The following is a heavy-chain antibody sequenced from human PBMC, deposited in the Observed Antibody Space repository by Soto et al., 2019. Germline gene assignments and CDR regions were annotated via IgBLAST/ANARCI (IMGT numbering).Heavy chain of an antibody. D-gene: IGHD1-26*01. CDR3: ARGPRSGSYSVDGFDV. V-gene: IGHV4-4*02. CDR1: GASLSTSNW. Sequence: SETLSLTCVVSGASLSTSNWWSWVRQAPGKGLEWIGEIYHTGSASYSPSLKSRLSMSIDKSKNQFPLRLTDVTAADTAKYYCARGPRSGSYSVDGFDVWGQGTLVTVSS. CDR2: IYHTGSA. J-gene: IGHJ3*01.